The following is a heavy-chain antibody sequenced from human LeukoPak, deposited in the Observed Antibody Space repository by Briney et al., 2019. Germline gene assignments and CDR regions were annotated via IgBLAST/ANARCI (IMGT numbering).Heavy chain of an antibody. CDR2: MNPNSGNT. V-gene: IGHV1-8*03. Sequence: GASVKVSCKASGYTFTSYDINWVRQATGQGLEWMGWMNPNSGNTGYAQKFQGRVTITRNTSISTAYMELSSLRSEDTAVYYCARGSLGYCTNGVCHRRAFDIWGQGTMVTVSS. CDR3: ARGSLGYCTNGVCHRRAFDI. CDR1: GYTFTSYD. D-gene: IGHD2-8*01. J-gene: IGHJ3*02.